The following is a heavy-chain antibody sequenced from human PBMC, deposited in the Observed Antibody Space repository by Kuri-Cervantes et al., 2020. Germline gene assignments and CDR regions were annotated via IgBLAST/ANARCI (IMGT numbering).Heavy chain of an antibody. CDR2: IFYSGST. J-gene: IGHJ4*02. CDR3: ARLRFGELLSFDS. CDR1: GGSVSSDNYY. D-gene: IGHD3-10*01. V-gene: IGHV4-61*01. Sequence: GSLRLSCTVSGGSVSSDNYYWSWIRQSPGKGLEWIGYIFYSGSTYYNPSLKSRVTISVDTSKNQFSLKLSSVTAADTAVYYCARLRFGELLSFDSWGQGTLVTVSS.